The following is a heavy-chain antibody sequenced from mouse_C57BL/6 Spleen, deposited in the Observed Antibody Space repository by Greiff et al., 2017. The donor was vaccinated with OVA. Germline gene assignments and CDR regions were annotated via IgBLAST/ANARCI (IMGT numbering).Heavy chain of an antibody. Sequence: QVQLKESGPGLVQPSQSLSITCTVSGFSLTSYGVHWVRQSPGKGLEWLGVIWSGGSTDYNAAFISRLSISKDNSKSQVFFKMNSLQADDTAIYYCARGNYKGYYYAMDYWGQGTSVTVSS. V-gene: IGHV2-2*01. CDR1: GFSLTSYG. J-gene: IGHJ4*01. CDR3: ARGNYKGYYYAMDY. CDR2: IWSGGST. D-gene: IGHD2-12*01.